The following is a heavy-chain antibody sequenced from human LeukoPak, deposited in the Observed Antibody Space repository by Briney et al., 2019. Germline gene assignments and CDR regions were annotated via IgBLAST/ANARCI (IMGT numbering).Heavy chain of an antibody. CDR3: ARDGYNYGLDRFDS. J-gene: IGHJ4*02. D-gene: IGHD5-18*01. Sequence: SETLSLTCTVSGGSINSIGYYWGWIRQPPGKGLEWIGCIYFHYPETTYYNPSLTSRVTISVDTSKNQFSLRLSSVTAADTAMYYCARDGYNYGLDRFDSWGQGTLVTVSS. CDR1: GGSINSIGYY. V-gene: IGHV4-39*07. CDR2: IYFHYPETT.